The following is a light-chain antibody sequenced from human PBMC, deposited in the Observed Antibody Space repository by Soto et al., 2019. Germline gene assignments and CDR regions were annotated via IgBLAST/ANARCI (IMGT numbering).Light chain of an antibody. CDR1: SSNVGTYS. J-gene: IGLJ1*01. CDR3: AAWDGSLNGYV. Sequence: QSVLTQPPSASGTPGQRVTISCSGSSSNVGTYSVNWYQHLPGTAPKRLIYINSQRPSGVPDRFSGSKSGTSASLAICGLQAEDEADYYCAAWDGSLNGYVFGPGTKLTVL. CDR2: INS. V-gene: IGLV1-44*01.